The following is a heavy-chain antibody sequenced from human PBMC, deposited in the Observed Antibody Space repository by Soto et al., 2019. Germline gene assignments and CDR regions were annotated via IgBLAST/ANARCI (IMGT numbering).Heavy chain of an antibody. D-gene: IGHD3-16*01. CDR3: ARGNRDDYNHDH. V-gene: IGHV4-38-2*01. J-gene: IGHJ5*02. CDR2: IYHSGST. CDR1: GYSISSGYF. Sequence: SETLSLTCAVSGYSISSGYFWGWIRQPPGKGLEWIGSIYHSGSTYYNPSLKSRVTISVDTSKNQFSLKLSSVTAADTAVYYCARGNRDDYNHDHWGQGTPVTVSS.